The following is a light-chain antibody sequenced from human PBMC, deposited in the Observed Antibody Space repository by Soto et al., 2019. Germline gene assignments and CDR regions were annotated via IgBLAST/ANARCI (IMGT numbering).Light chain of an antibody. J-gene: IGKJ1*01. CDR2: DVP. V-gene: IGKV1-5*01. CDR1: ESISGW. Sequence: GDRVTITCRASESISGWLAWYQQKPGEVPSLLIYDVPSLRSGVPSRFSGTGSGTEFSLTISSLQPDDFATYYCHQYSDYSRTFGQGTKVEI. CDR3: HQYSDYSRT.